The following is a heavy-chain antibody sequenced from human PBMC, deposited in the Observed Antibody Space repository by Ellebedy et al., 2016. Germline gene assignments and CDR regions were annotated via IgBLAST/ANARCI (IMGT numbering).Heavy chain of an antibody. J-gene: IGHJ4*02. V-gene: IGHV1-69*04. CDR2: IIPLPGTT. CDR1: GGAFSTYG. CDR3: ARGGPSGLLMSHDY. D-gene: IGHD2-8*01. Sequence: ASVKVSCKASGGAFSTYGISWVRGAPGQGLQWMGRIIPLPGTTNYAEKFQDRLTITADKSTSTVYMELRRLTSEDTAMYFCARGGPSGLLMSHDYWGQGTQVTVSS.